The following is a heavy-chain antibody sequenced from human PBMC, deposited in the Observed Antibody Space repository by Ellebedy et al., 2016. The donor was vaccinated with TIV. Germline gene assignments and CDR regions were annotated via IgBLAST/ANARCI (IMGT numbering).Heavy chain of an antibody. J-gene: IGHJ4*02. D-gene: IGHD6-13*01. CDR3: TKDSGFVAAAGTGY. Sequence: GESLMISCEASGFTFSSYAMSWVRQAPGKGLEWVSGISGFEQTTHYADSVEGRFAISRDNSKNTLYLQRNSLRVEDTAVYYCTKDSGFVAAAGTGYWGPGTLVTVSS. CDR2: ISGFEQTT. CDR1: GFTFSSYA. V-gene: IGHV3-23*01.